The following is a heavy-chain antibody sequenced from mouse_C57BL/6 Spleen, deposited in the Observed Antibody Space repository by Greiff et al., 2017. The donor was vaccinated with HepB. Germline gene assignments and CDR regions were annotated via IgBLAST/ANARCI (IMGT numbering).Heavy chain of an antibody. Sequence: QVQLKESGAELVKPGASVKMSCKASGYTFTTYPIEWMKQNHGKSLEWIGNFHPYNDDTKYNERFKGKATLTVEKSSSTVYLELSRLTSDDSAVYYCARGGYDGLPMDYWGQGTSVTVSS. D-gene: IGHD2-2*01. V-gene: IGHV1-47*01. CDR1: GYTFTTYP. CDR3: ARGGYDGLPMDY. J-gene: IGHJ4*01. CDR2: FHPYNDDT.